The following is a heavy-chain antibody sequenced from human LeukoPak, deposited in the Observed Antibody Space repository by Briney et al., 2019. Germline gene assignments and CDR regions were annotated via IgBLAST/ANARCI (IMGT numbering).Heavy chain of an antibody. CDR2: IYYTGST. V-gene: IGHV4-39*01. J-gene: IGHJ4*02. Sequence: PSETLSLTCTVSGGSISSSSYYWGWIRQPPGKGLEWIGSIYYTGSTFYKPSLKSRVTISVDTSKNQFSLKLSSVTAADTAVYYCARHTGYYNLGSYSIDHWGQGTLVTVSS. CDR1: GGSISSSSYY. D-gene: IGHD3-10*01. CDR3: ARHTGYYNLGSYSIDH.